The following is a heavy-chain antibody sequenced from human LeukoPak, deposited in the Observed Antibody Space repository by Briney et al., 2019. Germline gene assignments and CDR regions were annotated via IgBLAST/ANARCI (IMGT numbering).Heavy chain of an antibody. CDR1: GFTFSSYA. J-gene: IGHJ6*03. V-gene: IGHV3-23*01. CDR2: ISGSGGST. Sequence: GGSLRLSCAASGFTFSSYAMSWVRQAPGKGLEWVSAISGSGGSTYYADSVKGRFTISRDNSKNTLYLQMNSLRAEDTAVYYCAKHPIAAAGDPYYYYMDVWCKGTTVTVSS. D-gene: IGHD6-13*01. CDR3: AKHPIAAAGDPYYYYMDV.